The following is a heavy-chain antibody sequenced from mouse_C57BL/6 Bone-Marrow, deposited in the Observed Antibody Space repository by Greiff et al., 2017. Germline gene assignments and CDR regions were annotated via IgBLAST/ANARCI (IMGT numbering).Heavy chain of an antibody. Sequence: VQLKESGGGLVKPGGSLKLSCAASGFTFSSYAMSWVRQTPEKRLEWVATISDGGSYTYYPDNVKGRFTISRDNAKNNLYLQMSHLKSEDTAMYYCARVYGSSYVHYFDYWGQGTTLTVSS. CDR1: GFTFSSYA. CDR2: ISDGGSYT. D-gene: IGHD1-1*01. J-gene: IGHJ2*01. CDR3: ARVYGSSYVHYFDY. V-gene: IGHV5-4*01.